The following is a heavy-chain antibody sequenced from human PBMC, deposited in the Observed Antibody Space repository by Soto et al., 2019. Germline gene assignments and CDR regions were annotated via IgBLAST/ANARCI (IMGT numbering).Heavy chain of an antibody. D-gene: IGHD3-16*02. CDR3: ARDRSEYDYVWGGYRNDAFDI. Sequence: ASVKVSCKASGGTFSSYAISWVRQAPGQGLEWMGGIIPIFGTANYAQKFQGRVTITADESTSTAYMELSSLRSEDTAVYYCARDRSEYDYVWGGYRNDAFDIWGQGKMVTVSS. J-gene: IGHJ3*02. V-gene: IGHV1-69*13. CDR1: GGTFSSYA. CDR2: IIPIFGTA.